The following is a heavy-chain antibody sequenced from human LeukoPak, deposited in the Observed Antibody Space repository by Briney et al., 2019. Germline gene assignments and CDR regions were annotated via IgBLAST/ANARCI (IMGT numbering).Heavy chain of an antibody. V-gene: IGHV4-39*01. J-gene: IGHJ4*02. D-gene: IGHD6-13*01. CDR2: IYYSGST. Sequence: SETLSLTCSVSGDSISSSTYYWGWIRQPPGKGLEWIGSIYYSGSTYYNPSLKSRVTISIDTSKNQFSLKLSSVTAADTAVYYCARGLYSSTAWYVDYWGQGTLVTVSS. CDR3: ARGLYSSTAWYVDY. CDR1: GDSISSSTYY.